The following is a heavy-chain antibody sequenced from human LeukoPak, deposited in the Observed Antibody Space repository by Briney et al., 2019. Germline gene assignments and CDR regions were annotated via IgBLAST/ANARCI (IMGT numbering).Heavy chain of an antibody. CDR2: SHHSGSS. Sequence: PSETLSLTCTVSGGSISSGDYYWSWIRQPPGKGLEWIGYSHHSGSSYYNSSLKSRVTISVDRSKNQFSLKLSSVTAADTAVYYCASGVRGSSALDVWGEGTKVTVSS. CDR1: GGSISSGDYY. J-gene: IGHJ3*01. D-gene: IGHD3-10*01. V-gene: IGHV4-30-2*01. CDR3: ASGVRGSSALDV.